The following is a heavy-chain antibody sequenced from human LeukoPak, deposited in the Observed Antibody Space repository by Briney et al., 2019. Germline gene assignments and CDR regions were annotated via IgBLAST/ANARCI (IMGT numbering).Heavy chain of an antibody. Sequence: SETLSLTCTVSGGSISSYYWSWIRQPAGKGLEWIGRIYTSGSTNYNPSLKSPVTMSVDTSKNQFSLKLSSVTAADTAVYYCASGYSGYDSTAFDYWGQGTLVTVSS. CDR3: ASGYSGYDSTAFDY. J-gene: IGHJ4*02. CDR1: GGSISSYY. CDR2: IYTSGST. D-gene: IGHD5-12*01. V-gene: IGHV4-4*07.